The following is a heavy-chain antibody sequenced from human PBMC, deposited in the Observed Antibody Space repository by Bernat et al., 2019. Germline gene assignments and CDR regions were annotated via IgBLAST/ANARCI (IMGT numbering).Heavy chain of an antibody. Sequence: EVQLVESRGYLVQPGGSLRLSCAASGFTFNNYWMSWVRQAPGKGLEWVANINQDGSDKYYVDSVRGRFTISRDNAKNSLFLQMNSLRAEDTAVYYCARSPATGTVDYWGQGTLVTVSP. CDR1: GFTFNNYW. J-gene: IGHJ4*02. CDR3: ARSPATGTVDY. D-gene: IGHD1-1*01. CDR2: INQDGSDK. V-gene: IGHV3-7*03.